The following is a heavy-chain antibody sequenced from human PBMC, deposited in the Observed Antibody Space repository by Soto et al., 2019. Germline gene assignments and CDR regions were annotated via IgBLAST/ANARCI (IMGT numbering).Heavy chain of an antibody. V-gene: IGHV4-30-4*01. CDR3: ARDLDGLHDDTSGPFPRPG. CDR1: GGSISSDDYY. Sequence: SETLSLTCTVSGGSISSDDYYWSWIRQAPGRGLEWIGYIHSSGSIYYNPSLKSRATMSIDTAGNQFSLKVSSVTVADTAAYYCARDLDGLHDDTSGPFPRPGWGQGTLVTVSS. J-gene: IGHJ1*01. D-gene: IGHD3-22*01. CDR2: IHSSGSI.